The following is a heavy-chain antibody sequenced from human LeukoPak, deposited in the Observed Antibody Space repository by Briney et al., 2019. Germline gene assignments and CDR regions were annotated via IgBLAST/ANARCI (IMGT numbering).Heavy chain of an antibody. CDR3: ARDSDIVVVPAVGWFDP. J-gene: IGHJ5*02. CDR2: INHSGST. Sequence: SETLSLTCAVYGGSFSGYYWSWIRQPPGKGLEWIGEINHSGSTNYNPSLKSRVTISVDTSKTQFSLKLSSVTAADTAVYYCARDSDIVVVPAVGWFDPWGQGTLVTVSS. V-gene: IGHV4-34*01. D-gene: IGHD2-2*01. CDR1: GGSFSGYY.